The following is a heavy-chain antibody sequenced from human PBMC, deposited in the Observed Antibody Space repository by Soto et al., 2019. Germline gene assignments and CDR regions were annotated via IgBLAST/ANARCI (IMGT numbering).Heavy chain of an antibody. J-gene: IGHJ6*02. D-gene: IGHD3-3*01. Sequence: QVQLVQSGAEVKKPGSSVKVSCKASGGTFSNYAISWVRQAPGPGLEWMGGIIPIFGTTNYAQKFQGRVTITADESTSTAYMELSSLRSEDTAVYYCARDAIFGVVIRGIDYYSGMDVWGQGTTVTVSS. CDR1: GGTFSNYA. V-gene: IGHV1-69*01. CDR3: ARDAIFGVVIRGIDYYSGMDV. CDR2: IIPIFGTT.